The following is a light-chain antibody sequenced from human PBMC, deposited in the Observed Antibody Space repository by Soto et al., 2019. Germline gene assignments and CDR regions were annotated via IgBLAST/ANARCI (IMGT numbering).Light chain of an antibody. J-gene: IGKJ5*01. Sequence: EIVLTQNRATVCGSREECRSRSCTASQSVSSNNLVWYQQKPGHAPRLLIHGASTRAPGFPARFSGSWSGTDFTITICSLQPADYPPFYCQQADGYPLITFGQGTRLEIK. CDR1: QSVSSNN. CDR3: QQADGYPLIT. V-gene: IGKV3-15*01. CDR2: GAS.